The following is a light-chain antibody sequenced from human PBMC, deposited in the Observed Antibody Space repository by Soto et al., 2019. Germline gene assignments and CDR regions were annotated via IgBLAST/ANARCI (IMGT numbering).Light chain of an antibody. V-gene: IGLV2-11*01. CDR3: CSYAGSFNYV. J-gene: IGLJ1*01. Sequence: QSVLTQPRSVSGSPGQSVTISCTGTSSDVGGYNYVSWYQQHPGKAPKLMIYDVSKRPSGVPDRFSGSKSRNTASLTISGLQAEDEADYYCCSYAGSFNYVFGTGTKVTVL. CDR1: SSDVGGYNY. CDR2: DVS.